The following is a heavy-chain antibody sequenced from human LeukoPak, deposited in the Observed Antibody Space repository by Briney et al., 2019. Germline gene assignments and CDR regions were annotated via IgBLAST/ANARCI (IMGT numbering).Heavy chain of an antibody. CDR2: IYHSGST. J-gene: IGHJ4*02. CDR1: GGSISSSNW. CDR3: ARVLAKATSLDY. Sequence: SETLSLTCAVSGGSISSSNWWSWVRQPPGKGPEWIGEIYHSGSTNYNPSLKSRVTISVDKSKNQFSLKLSSVTAADTAVYYCARVLAKATSLDYWGQGTLVTVSS. V-gene: IGHV4-4*02. D-gene: IGHD1-26*01.